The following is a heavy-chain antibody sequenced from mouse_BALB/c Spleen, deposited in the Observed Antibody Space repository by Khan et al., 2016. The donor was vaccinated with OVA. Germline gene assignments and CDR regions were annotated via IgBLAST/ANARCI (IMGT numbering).Heavy chain of an antibody. CDR1: GFSFSSYS. CDR2: ISSGGSYT. V-gene: IGHV5-6-4*01. CDR3: TRQRGYYGRNPYFDY. D-gene: IGHD1-1*01. Sequence: EVKLVESGGGLVRPGGSLKLSCAASGFSFSSYSMSWVRQTPEKRLEWVATISSGGSYTYYPDSVKGRFTLSRDNAKNTLYLQMSSLKSEDTAMYYCTRQRGYYGRNPYFDYWGQGNTSQSPQ. J-gene: IGHJ2*01.